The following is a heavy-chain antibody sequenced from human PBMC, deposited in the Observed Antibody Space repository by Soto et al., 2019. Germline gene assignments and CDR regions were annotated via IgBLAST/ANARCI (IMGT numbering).Heavy chain of an antibody. D-gene: IGHD1-26*01. Sequence: PGGSLRLSCAASGFIFNSYAMHWVRQAPGKGLEWVAVISDAGNNKYYADSVKGRFTISRDNSKSTLYLQMNSLRAEDTAVYFCARVPGYSGSPEYFDYWGEGTWFTVSS. J-gene: IGHJ4*02. CDR2: ISDAGNNK. V-gene: IGHV3-30-3*01. CDR1: GFIFNSYA. CDR3: ARVPGYSGSPEYFDY.